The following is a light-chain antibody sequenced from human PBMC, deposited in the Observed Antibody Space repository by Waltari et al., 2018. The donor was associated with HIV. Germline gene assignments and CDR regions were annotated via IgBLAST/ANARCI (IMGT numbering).Light chain of an antibody. V-gene: IGLV3-1*01. Sequence: SYELTQTPSVSVSPGQTASITCSGEEVKYKYVCWYQQSPGQSPSLVMSEDSKRPSGIPERFSGSNSGNTATLTISGTQVTDEADYYCQVCDSSPGTVVFGGGTKLTVL. CDR3: QVCDSSPGTVV. CDR1: EVKYKY. J-gene: IGLJ2*01. CDR2: EDS.